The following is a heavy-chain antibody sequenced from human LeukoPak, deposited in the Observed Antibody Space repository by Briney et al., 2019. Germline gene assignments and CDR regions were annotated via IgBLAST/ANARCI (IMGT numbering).Heavy chain of an antibody. V-gene: IGHV4-39*06. CDR3: TRANGYGLINC. D-gene: IGHD3-10*01. CDR2: IYYSGNT. CDR1: DGSIINYY. Sequence: SETLSLTCTVSDGSIINYYWGWVRQAPGKGLEWIGSIYYSGNTYYNSSLKSRVTISRDTSKKQFTLNLFSVTAADTAMYYCTRANGYGLINCWGQGTLVTVSS. J-gene: IGHJ4*02.